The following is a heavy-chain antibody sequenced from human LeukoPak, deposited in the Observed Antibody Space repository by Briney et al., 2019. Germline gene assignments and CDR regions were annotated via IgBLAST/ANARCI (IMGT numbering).Heavy chain of an antibody. D-gene: IGHD4-23*01. Sequence: SETLSLTCTVSGSSISSSSYYWGWIRQPPGKGLEWIGSIYYSGSTYYNPSLKRRVNISVDTSKNQFSLKLSSVTAADTAVYYCARADYGGNSVDYWGQGTLVTVSS. V-gene: IGHV4-39*07. CDR1: GSSISSSSYY. CDR3: ARADYGGNSVDY. CDR2: IYYSGST. J-gene: IGHJ4*02.